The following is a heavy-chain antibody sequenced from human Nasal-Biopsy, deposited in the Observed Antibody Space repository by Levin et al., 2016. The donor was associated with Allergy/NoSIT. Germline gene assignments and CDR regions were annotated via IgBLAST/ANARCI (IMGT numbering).Heavy chain of an antibody. V-gene: IGHV1-46*01. J-gene: IGHJ4*02. CDR3: ARASSGSLDY. CDR2: INPSGDTS. D-gene: IGHD2-15*01. Sequence: ASVKVSCKASGHTFTNNHMHWVRQAPGQRLEWMGIINPSGDTSVYAEKFQGRVAVTRDTSTSTIYMEMSSLRSEDTAIYYCARASSGSLDYWGQGTLVTVPS. CDR1: GHTFTNNH.